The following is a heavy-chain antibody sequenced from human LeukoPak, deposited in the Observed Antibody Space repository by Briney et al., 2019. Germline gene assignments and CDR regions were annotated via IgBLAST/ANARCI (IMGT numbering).Heavy chain of an antibody. CDR2: ISYDGSNK. Sequence: PGGSLRLSCAASGFTFSSYAMHWVRQAPGKGLEWVAVISYDGSNKYYADSVKGRFTISRDNSRNTLYLQMNSLRAEDTAVYYCAKASTMIVVVIYFDYWGQGTLVTVSS. V-gene: IGHV3-30*04. D-gene: IGHD3-22*01. J-gene: IGHJ4*02. CDR3: AKASTMIVVVIYFDY. CDR1: GFTFSSYA.